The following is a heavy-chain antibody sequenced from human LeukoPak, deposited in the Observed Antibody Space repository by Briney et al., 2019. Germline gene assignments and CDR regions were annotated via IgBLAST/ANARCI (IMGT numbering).Heavy chain of an antibody. CDR2: IDQDGSEK. Sequence: GGSLRLSCAASAFTFSSYWMSWVRQAPGNGLEWVANIDQDGSEKYYVESMKGRITISRDNAKNSLYLQMNSLRAEDTALYYCARSIVVPAAISGAFDIWGQGTIVTVSS. CDR3: ARSIVVPAAISGAFDI. CDR1: AFTFSSYW. D-gene: IGHD2-2*01. J-gene: IGHJ3*02. V-gene: IGHV3-7*01.